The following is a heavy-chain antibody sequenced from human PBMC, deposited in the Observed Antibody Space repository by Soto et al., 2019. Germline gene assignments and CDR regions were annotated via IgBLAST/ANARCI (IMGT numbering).Heavy chain of an antibody. CDR2: ISYDGSNK. CDR3: ARDEGIAAGLDY. J-gene: IGHJ4*02. D-gene: IGHD6-13*01. Sequence: GGSLRLSCAASGFTFSSYAMHWVRQAPGKGLEWVAVISYDGSNKYYADSVKGRFTISRDNSKNTLYLQMNSLRAEDTAVYYCARDEGIAAGLDYWGQGTLVTVSS. CDR1: GFTFSSYA. V-gene: IGHV3-30-3*01.